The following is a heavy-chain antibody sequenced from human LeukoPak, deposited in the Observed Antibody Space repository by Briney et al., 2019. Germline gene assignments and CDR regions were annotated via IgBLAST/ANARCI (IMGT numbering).Heavy chain of an antibody. Sequence: SETLSLTCTVSGGSISSSSYYWGWIRRPPGEGLEWIGSIYYSGSTYYNPSLKSRVTISVDTSKNQFSLKLSSVTAADTAVYYCARLVGSGYVGYWGQGTLVTVSS. J-gene: IGHJ4*02. V-gene: IGHV4-39*01. CDR1: GGSISSSSYY. CDR3: ARLVGSGYVGY. D-gene: IGHD3-3*01. CDR2: IYYSGST.